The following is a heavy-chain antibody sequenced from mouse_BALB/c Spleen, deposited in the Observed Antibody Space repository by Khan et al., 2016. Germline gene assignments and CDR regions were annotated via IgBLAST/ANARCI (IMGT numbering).Heavy chain of an antibody. Sequence: QVQLQQSGAELAKPGASVKMSCKASGYTFTSYWMHWVKQRPGQGLEWIGYINPSTGYTEYNQKFKDKATLTADKSSNTAYMQLSSLTSEDSAVYYCEREKERITNKWGQGTLVTVSA. CDR2: INPSTGYT. CDR1: GYTFTSYW. D-gene: IGHD1-1*01. V-gene: IGHV1-7*01. J-gene: IGHJ3*02. CDR3: EREKERITNK.